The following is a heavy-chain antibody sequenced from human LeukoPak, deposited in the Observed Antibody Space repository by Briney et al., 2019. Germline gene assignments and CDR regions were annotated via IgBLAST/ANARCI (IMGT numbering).Heavy chain of an antibody. V-gene: IGHV3-23*01. D-gene: IGHD3-22*01. Sequence: GGSLRLSCAASGFTFSSYAMSWVRQAPGKGLEWLSAISGSGGSTYYADSVKGRFTISRDNSKNTLYLQMNSLRAEDTAVYYCAKDPGGLAMIVVNDDYWGQGTLVTVSS. J-gene: IGHJ4*02. CDR1: GFTFSSYA. CDR3: AKDPGGLAMIVVNDDY. CDR2: ISGSGGST.